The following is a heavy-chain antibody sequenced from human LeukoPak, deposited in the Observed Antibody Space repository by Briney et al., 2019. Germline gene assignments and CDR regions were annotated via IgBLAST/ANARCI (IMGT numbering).Heavy chain of an antibody. J-gene: IGHJ4*02. Sequence: ASVKVSCKASGYTLTGYYMHWVRQAPGQGLEWMGWINPNSGGTNYAQKFQGRVTMTRDTSISTAYMELSRLRSDDTAVYYCARGGLSGSYYVVYYFDYWGQGTLVTVSS. D-gene: IGHD1-26*01. CDR2: INPNSGGT. CDR1: GYTLTGYY. CDR3: ARGGLSGSYYVVYYFDY. V-gene: IGHV1-2*02.